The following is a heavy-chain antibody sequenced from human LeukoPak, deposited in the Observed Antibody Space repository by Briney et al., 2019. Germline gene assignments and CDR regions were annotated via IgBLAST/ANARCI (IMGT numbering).Heavy chain of an antibody. CDR3: AKGPSLLRYFDWLFPFGY. CDR2: ISGSGDGT. J-gene: IGHJ4*02. D-gene: IGHD3-9*01. Sequence: GGSLRLSCAASGFTFSNYAMSWVRQAPGKGLEWVSAISGSGDGTYSADSVKGRFTISRDDSKNTLYLQMNSLRAEDTAVYYCAKGPSLLRYFDWLFPFGYWGQGTLVTVSS. CDR1: GFTFSNYA. V-gene: IGHV3-23*01.